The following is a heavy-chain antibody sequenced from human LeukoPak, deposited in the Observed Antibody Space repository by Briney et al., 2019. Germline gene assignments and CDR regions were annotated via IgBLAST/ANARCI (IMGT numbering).Heavy chain of an antibody. CDR2: VYDTGDT. D-gene: IGHD3-22*01. CDR3: ARLQAGSSGYYALDY. CDR1: GTSITRTY. V-gene: IGHV4-59*08. Sequence: SETLSLTCTVSGTSITRTYWSWIRQPPGRGLESVGYVYDTGDTNYNPSLKSRVTMSLDTSKNQFSLTLSSVTAADTAVYYCARLQAGSSGYYALDYWGQGTLVTVSS. J-gene: IGHJ4*02.